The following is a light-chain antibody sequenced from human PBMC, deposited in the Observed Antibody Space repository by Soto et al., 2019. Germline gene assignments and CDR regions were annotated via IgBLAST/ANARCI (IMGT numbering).Light chain of an antibody. V-gene: IGLV2-14*03. CDR2: DVG. J-gene: IGLJ1*01. CDR1: SSDVGGYNY. Sequence: QSALTQPASVSGSPGQSITISCTGTSSDVGGYNYVSWYQQYPGKAPKLMIYDVGNRPSGVSNRFSGSKSGNTASLTISGLQAEDEADYYCSSYTSSSSLYVFGTGTKLTVL. CDR3: SSYTSSSSLYV.